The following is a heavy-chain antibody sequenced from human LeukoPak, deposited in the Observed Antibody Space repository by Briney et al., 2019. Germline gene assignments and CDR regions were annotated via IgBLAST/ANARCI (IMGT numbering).Heavy chain of an antibody. CDR1: GFSLSSYW. D-gene: IGHD7-27*01. CDR3: ARNWGHFDF. J-gene: IGHJ4*02. CDR2: IKEDGSEK. Sequence: AGGSLRLSCAASGFSLSSYWMNWVRQAPGKGLEWVACIKEDGSEKYYVGSVKGRFTVSRDNARQSLFLQMTSLRAEDTAVYYCARNWGHFDFWGQGTLVTVSS. V-gene: IGHV3-7*04.